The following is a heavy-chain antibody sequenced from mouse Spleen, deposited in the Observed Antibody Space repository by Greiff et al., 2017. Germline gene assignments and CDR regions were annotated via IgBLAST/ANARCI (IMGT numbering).Heavy chain of an antibody. J-gene: IGHJ4*01. CDR2: IWSGGST. Sequence: QVQLKESGPGLVQPSQSLSITCTVSGFSLTSYGVHWVRQSPGKGLEWLGVIWSGGSTDYNAAFISRLSISKDNSKSQVFFKMNSLQADDTAIYYCARSEYYGSSPMDYWGQGTSVTVSS. V-gene: IGHV2-2*01. CDR1: GFSLTSYG. D-gene: IGHD1-1*01. CDR3: ARSEYYGSSPMDY.